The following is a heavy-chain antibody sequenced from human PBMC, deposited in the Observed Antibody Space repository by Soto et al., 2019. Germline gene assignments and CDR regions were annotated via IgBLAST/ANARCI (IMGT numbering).Heavy chain of an antibody. V-gene: IGHV1-46*01. CDR3: ARVRVPAAMGVGPIDY. D-gene: IGHD2-2*01. CDR2: INPSGGST. J-gene: IGHJ4*02. Sequence: GASVKVSCKASGYTFTSYYMHWVRQAPGQGLEWMGIINPSGGSTSYAQKFQGRVTMTRDTSTSTVYMELSSLRSEDTAVYYCARVRVPAAMGVGPIDYWGQGTLVTVSS. CDR1: GYTFTSYY.